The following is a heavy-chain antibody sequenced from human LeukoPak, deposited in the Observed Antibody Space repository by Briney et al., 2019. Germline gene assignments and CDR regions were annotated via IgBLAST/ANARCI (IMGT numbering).Heavy chain of an antibody. CDR1: GYTFTSYD. CDR2: MNPNSGNT. J-gene: IGHJ4*02. V-gene: IGHV1-8*01. Sequence: ASVKVSCKASGYTFTSYDINWVRQATGQGLEWMGWMNPNSGNTGYAQKFQGRVTMTRNTSISTAYMELSSLRSEDTAVYYCAKTVSYYYGSGSYYKNPFDYWGQGTLVTVSS. CDR3: AKTVSYYYGSGSYYKNPFDY. D-gene: IGHD3-10*01.